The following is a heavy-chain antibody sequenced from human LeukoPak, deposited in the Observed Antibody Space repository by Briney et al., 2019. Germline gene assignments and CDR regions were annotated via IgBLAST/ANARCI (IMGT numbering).Heavy chain of an antibody. Sequence: PSETLSLTCTISGGSISSYYWSWIRQPPGKGLEWIGYIYYSGSTNYNPSLKSRVTISVDTSKNQFSLKLSSVTAADTAVYYCARGLQSYGYFYFDYWGQGTLVTVSS. D-gene: IGHD5-18*01. V-gene: IGHV4-59*08. CDR2: IYYSGST. CDR3: ARGLQSYGYFYFDY. J-gene: IGHJ4*02. CDR1: GGSISSYY.